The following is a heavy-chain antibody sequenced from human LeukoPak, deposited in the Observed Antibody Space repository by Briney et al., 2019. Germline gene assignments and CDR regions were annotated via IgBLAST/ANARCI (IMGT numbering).Heavy chain of an antibody. D-gene: IGHD6-6*01. CDR3: AGGYSSSSDDY. Sequence: GGSLRLSCAASGFTVSSNYMSWVRQAPGKGLEWVSVIYSGGSTYYADSVKGRFTISRDNSKNTLYLQKNSLRAEDTAVYYCAGGYSSSSDDYWGQGTLVTVSS. CDR1: GFTVSSNY. J-gene: IGHJ4*02. V-gene: IGHV3-53*01. CDR2: IYSGGST.